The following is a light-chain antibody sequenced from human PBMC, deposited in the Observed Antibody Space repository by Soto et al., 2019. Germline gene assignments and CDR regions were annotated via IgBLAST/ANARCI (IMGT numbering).Light chain of an antibody. CDR2: GAS. CDR1: QTIGSNY. V-gene: IGKV3-20*01. J-gene: IGKJ4*01. Sequence: ESVLTQSPGTLSLSPGERATLSCRASQTIGSNYLAWYQQKPGQSPRVLIYGASIWVAGIPDRFSGSGSGTDFTLTISRLEPEDFAVYFCQQYGSSRLTFGGGTTVEIK. CDR3: QQYGSSRLT.